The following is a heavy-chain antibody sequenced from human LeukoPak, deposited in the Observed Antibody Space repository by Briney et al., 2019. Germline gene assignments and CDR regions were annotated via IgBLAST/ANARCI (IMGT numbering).Heavy chain of an antibody. Sequence: GGSLRLSCAASGFTFDDYAMHWVRQAPGKGLEWVSGISWNSGSIGYADSVKGRFTISRDNAKNSLYLQMNSLRAEDTALYYCAKDTGYYYDSSGSRGPFFDYWGQGTLVTVSS. CDR3: AKDTGYYYDSSGSRGPFFDY. V-gene: IGHV3-9*01. J-gene: IGHJ4*02. D-gene: IGHD3-22*01. CDR2: ISWNSGSI. CDR1: GFTFDDYA.